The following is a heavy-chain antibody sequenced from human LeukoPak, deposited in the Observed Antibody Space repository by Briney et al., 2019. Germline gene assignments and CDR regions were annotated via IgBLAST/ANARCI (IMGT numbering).Heavy chain of an antibody. V-gene: IGHV4-34*01. CDR3: ARLAGIYFDY. Sequence: PSETLSLTCAVYGGSFSGYYWSWIRQPPGKGLEWIGEINHSGSTNYNPSLKSRVTISVDTSKNQFSLKLSSVTAADTAVYYCARLAGIYFDYWGQGTLVTVSS. CDR1: GGSFSGYY. CDR2: INHSGST. D-gene: IGHD6-19*01. J-gene: IGHJ4*02.